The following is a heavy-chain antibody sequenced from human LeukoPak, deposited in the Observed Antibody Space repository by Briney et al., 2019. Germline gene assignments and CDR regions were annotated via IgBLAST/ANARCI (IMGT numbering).Heavy chain of an antibody. V-gene: IGHV1-18*04. CDR1: GYTFTGYY. CDR3: ARFPYDSSGYYHNDYYYYGMDV. D-gene: IGHD3-22*01. J-gene: IGHJ6*02. CDR2: ISAYNGNT. Sequence: ASVKVSCKASGYTFTGYYMHWVRQAPGQGLEWMGWISAYNGNTNYAQKLQGRVTMTTDTSTSTAYMELRSLRSDDTAVYYCARFPYDSSGYYHNDYYYYGMDVWGQGTTVTVSS.